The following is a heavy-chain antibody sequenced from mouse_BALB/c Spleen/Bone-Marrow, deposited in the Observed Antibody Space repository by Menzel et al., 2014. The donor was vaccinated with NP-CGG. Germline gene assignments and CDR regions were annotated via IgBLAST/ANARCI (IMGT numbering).Heavy chain of an antibody. V-gene: IGHV1-14*01. CDR3: ASERPYGYWYFDV. J-gene: IGHJ1*01. Sequence: VQLQQSGPELVKPGASVKMSCKASGYTFTSYVMHWVKQKPGQGLEWIGYINPYNDGTKYNEKFKGKATLTSDKSSSTAYMELSSLTSEDSAVYYCASERPYGYWYFDVWGAGTTVTVSS. D-gene: IGHD1-1*02. CDR1: GYTFTSYV. CDR2: INPYNDGT.